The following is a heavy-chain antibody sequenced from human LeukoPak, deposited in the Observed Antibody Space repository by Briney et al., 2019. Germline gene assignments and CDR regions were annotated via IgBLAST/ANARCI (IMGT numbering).Heavy chain of an antibody. CDR3: ARRESTTMVRGGVDY. D-gene: IGHD3-10*01. CDR2: ISSGSTTI. J-gene: IGHJ4*02. V-gene: IGHV3-48*01. CDR1: GFTFTKYS. Sequence: TGGSLRLSCAASGFTFTKYSMHWVRRTPGKGLEWVSYISSGSTTIHYTDSVKGRFTISRDNAKNSLYLQMNSLRAEDTAVYYCARRESTTMVRGGVDYWGQGTLVTVSS.